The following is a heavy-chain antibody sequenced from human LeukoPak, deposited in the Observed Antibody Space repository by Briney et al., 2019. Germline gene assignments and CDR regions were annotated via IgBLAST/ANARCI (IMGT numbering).Heavy chain of an antibody. V-gene: IGHV4-34*01. CDR2: INHSGST. CDR1: GGSFSGYY. CDR3: ARGRGGSYHRDNYFDY. J-gene: IGHJ4*02. D-gene: IGHD1-26*01. Sequence: KPSETLSLTCAVYGGSFSGYYWSWIRQPPGKGLEWIGEINHSGSTNYNPSLKSRVTISVDTSKNQFSLKLSSVTAADTAVYYCARGRGGSYHRDNYFDYWGQGTLVTVSS.